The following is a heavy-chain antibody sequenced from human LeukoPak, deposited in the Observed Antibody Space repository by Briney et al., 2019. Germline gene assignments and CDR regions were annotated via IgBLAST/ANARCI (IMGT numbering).Heavy chain of an antibody. CDR2: ISYDGSNK. CDR3: ARDGSGGWSFDY. V-gene: IGHV3-30-3*01. J-gene: IGHJ4*02. Sequence: PGGSLRHSCAASGFTFSSYAMHWVRQAPGKGLEWVAVISYDGSNKYYADSVKGRFTISRDNSKNTLYLQMNSLRAEDTAVYYCARDGSGGWSFDYWGQGTLVTVSS. CDR1: GFTFSSYA. D-gene: IGHD6-19*01.